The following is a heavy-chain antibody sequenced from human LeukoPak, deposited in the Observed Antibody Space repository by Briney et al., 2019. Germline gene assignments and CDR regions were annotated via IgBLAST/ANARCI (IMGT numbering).Heavy chain of an antibody. J-gene: IGHJ3*02. D-gene: IGHD2-8*02. CDR3: ARNTGDAFDI. CDR2: INHSGST. CDR1: GGSFSGYY. Sequence: SETLSLTCAVYGGSFSGYYWSWIRQPPGKGLEWIGEINHSGSTYYNPSLKSRVTISVDTSKNQFSLKLSSVTAADTAVYYCARNTGDAFDIWGQGTMVTVSS. V-gene: IGHV4-34*09.